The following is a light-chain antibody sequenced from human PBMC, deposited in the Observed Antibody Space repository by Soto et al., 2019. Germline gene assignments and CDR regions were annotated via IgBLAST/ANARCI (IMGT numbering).Light chain of an antibody. V-gene: IGKV1-9*01. CDR1: QDISNY. CDR2: AAS. CDR3: QQFKSYPIT. J-gene: IGKJ5*01. Sequence: PSFLSASVGDRVTITCRASQDISNYLNWYQQKPGKAPKLLIYAASTLQNGVPSTFSGSGSGTEFTLTISSLQPEDFGTYYCQQFKSYPITFGQGTRLEI.